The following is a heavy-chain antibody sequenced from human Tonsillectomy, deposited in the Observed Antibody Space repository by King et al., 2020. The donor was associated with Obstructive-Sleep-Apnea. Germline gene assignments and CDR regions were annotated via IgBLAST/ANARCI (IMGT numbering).Heavy chain of an antibody. CDR2: IYPGDSDT. J-gene: IGHJ4*02. V-gene: IGHV5-51*01. D-gene: IGHD7-27*01. CDR3: ARGPRTGDAFDY. CDR1: GYTFSIYW. Sequence: VQLVESGAEVKKPGESLKISCKGSGYTFSIYWIGWVRQMPGKGLEWMGIIYPGDSDTRYSPSFRGQVTISADKSLSTAYLQWSSLEASDTAMYYCARGPRTGDAFDYWGQGTLVTVPS.